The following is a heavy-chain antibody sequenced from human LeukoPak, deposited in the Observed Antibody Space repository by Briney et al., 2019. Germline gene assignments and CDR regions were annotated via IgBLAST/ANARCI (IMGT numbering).Heavy chain of an antibody. CDR3: ARLKATVSIHAYFDS. Sequence: VKPSETLSLTCTVSGGSISSYYWTWIRQPPGKGLEWIGYIDHGGSTNYNPSLRSRVSISSDTSKIQFSLELTSVTAADTAVYYCARLKATVSIHAYFDSWAREPWSPSPQ. D-gene: IGHD4-17*01. CDR2: IDHGGST. J-gene: IGHJ4*02. V-gene: IGHV4-59*01. CDR1: GGSISSYY.